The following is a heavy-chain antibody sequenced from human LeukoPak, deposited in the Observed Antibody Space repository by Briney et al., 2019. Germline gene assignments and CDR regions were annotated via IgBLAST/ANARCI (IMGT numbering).Heavy chain of an antibody. CDR2: INRSGST. V-gene: IGHV4-34*01. CDR3: ARGVGSMEDY. Sequence: SETLTLTCAAYGWTFSGDYLNWVRQPPGKGLEWIAAINRSGSTNYNPSLKRRVTISMDTSKNQFSLRLSSVTAADTALYYCARGVGSMEDYWGQGTLVTVSS. J-gene: IGHJ4*02. D-gene: IGHD2/OR15-2a*01. CDR1: GWTFSGDY.